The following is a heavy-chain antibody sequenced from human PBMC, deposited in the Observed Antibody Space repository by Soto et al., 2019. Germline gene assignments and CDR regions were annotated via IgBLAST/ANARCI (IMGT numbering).Heavy chain of an antibody. Sequence: QVHLVQSGTEVKKPGSSVKVSCKASGGTFSSSGFSWVRQAPGQGLEWMGMIVPSLDTTNYAQKFQARGTITAVEARSTAYMEVRSLRSEYAAVEYCARWPHPRYTADPYAVDVWGQGTRVVVSS. V-gene: IGHV1-69*11. CDR2: IVPSLDTT. CDR3: ARWPHPRYTADPYAVDV. CDR1: GGTFSSSG. J-gene: IGHJ6*02. D-gene: IGHD3-16*02.